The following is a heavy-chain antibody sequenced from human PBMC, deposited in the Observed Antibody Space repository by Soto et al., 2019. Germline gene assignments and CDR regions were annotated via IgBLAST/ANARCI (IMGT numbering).Heavy chain of an antibody. V-gene: IGHV1-69*13. CDR2: IIPIFGTA. J-gene: IGHJ4*02. D-gene: IGHD2-8*01. CDR3: ARDEADCTNGVCLGY. Sequence: SVKVSCKASGGTFSSYAISWVRQAPGQGLEWMGGIIPIFGTANYAQKFQGRVTITADESTSTAYMELSSLRSEDTAVYYCARDEADCTNGVCLGYRGQGTLVTVSS. CDR1: GGTFSSYA.